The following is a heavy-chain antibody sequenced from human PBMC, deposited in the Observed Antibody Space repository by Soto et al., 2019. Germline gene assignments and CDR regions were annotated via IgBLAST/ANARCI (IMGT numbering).Heavy chain of an antibody. V-gene: IGHV4-34*01. CDR3: ARAPKVSGSSQTRPDF. D-gene: IGHD6-6*01. J-gene: IGHJ4*02. CDR1: SGSFSCYY. CDR2: ISQSGNT. Sequence: PSETLSLTCAVYSGSFSCYYLSWIRQPPGKGLEWIGEISQSGNTNYSPSLKSRVSISIDTSKKQFSLNLASVSAADTAVYYCARAPKVSGSSQTRPDFWGQGTLVTVSS.